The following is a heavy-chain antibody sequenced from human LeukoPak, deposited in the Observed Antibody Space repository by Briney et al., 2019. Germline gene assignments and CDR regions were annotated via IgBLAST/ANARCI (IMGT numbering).Heavy chain of an antibody. V-gene: IGHV1-18*01. D-gene: IGHD6-13*01. CDR1: GFTFTDYG. CDR3: ARDVGGEITAAGASDF. Sequence: ASVKVSCKTSGFTFTDYGINWVRQAPGQGLEWMGWISAYNGNTNHAQNLQDRLSMTTDTATRTAYMYLRSLRSDGTAVYYCARDVGGEITAAGASDFWGQGTLVTVSS. J-gene: IGHJ4*02. CDR2: ISAYNGNT.